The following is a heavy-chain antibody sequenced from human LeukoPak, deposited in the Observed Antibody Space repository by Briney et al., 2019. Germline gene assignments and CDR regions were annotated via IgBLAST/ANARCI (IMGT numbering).Heavy chain of an antibody. CDR2: VYYNGDT. CDR3: ARAAYYDSGDAAHFDY. J-gene: IGHJ4*02. Sequence: PSQTLSLTCTVSGGSIRIGGYYWSWIRQRPNKGLEFIGSVYYNGDTYNNPSLKSRLTIPVDTSKNQFSLKLSSVTAADTAVYYCARAAYYDSGDAAHFDYWGQGTLVTVSS. CDR1: GGSIRIGGYY. V-gene: IGHV4-31*03. D-gene: IGHD3-22*01.